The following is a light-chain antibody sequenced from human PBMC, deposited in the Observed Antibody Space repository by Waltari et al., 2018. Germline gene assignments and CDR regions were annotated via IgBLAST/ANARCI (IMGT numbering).Light chain of an antibody. CDR1: SSDVDIYNY. J-gene: IGLJ1*01. CDR3: CSYAGSYV. CDR2: DVS. V-gene: IGLV2-11*01. Sequence: QSALTQPRSVSGSPGQSVTISCTGTSSDVDIYNYVSWYQQHPGKAPKLMIFDVSKWPSGVPDRFSGSKSGNTASLTISGLQAEDEADYYCCSYAGSYVFGTGTKVSVL.